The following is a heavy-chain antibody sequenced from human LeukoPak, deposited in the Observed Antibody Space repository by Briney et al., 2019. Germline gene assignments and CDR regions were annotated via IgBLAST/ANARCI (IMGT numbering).Heavy chain of an antibody. V-gene: IGHV3-33*01. J-gene: IGHJ4*02. CDR2: IWYDGSNK. CDR3: ARDRGYYDILTGSTLFDY. D-gene: IGHD3-9*01. Sequence: PGGSVRLSCVACVFIFSSYGMHGVRQAPGRGREGVAVIWYDGSNKYYVGSVSGRLTISSEKSKNPLYLQMNSLGAEETAVYYCARDRGYYDILTGSTLFDYWGQGTLVTVSS. CDR1: VFIFSSYG.